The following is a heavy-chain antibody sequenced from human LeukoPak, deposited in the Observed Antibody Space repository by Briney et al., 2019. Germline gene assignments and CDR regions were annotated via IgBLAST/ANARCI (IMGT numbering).Heavy chain of an antibody. CDR1: GYTFTNYY. Sequence: ASVNVSCKASGYTFTNYYIHWVRQAPGQGLEWMGVINPTGGSTSYAQKFQGRVTTTRDTSTNTVYMELSSLRSEETAVYYCARDGEVATISGEIHYYYYGMDVWGQGTTVTVSS. V-gene: IGHV1-46*01. CDR3: ARDGEVATISGEIHYYYYGMDV. D-gene: IGHD5-24*01. J-gene: IGHJ6*02. CDR2: INPTGGST.